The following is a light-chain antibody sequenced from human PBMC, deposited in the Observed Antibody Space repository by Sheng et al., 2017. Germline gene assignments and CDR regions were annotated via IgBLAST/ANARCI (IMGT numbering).Light chain of an antibody. V-gene: IGKV2-28*01. CDR1: QSLLHSNAYNY. CDR2: LGS. CDR3: MQALQTPRT. Sequence: DIVMTQSPLSLPVTPGEPASISCRSSQSLLHSNAYNYLDWYLQKPGQSPQLLIYLGSNRASGVPDRFSGSGSGTDFTLKISRVEAEDVGVYYCMQALQTPRTFGQGPRWKSN. J-gene: IGKJ1*01.